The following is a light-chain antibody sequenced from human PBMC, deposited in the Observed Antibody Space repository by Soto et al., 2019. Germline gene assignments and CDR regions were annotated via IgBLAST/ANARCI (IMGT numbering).Light chain of an antibody. CDR2: GAS. J-gene: IGKJ4*01. CDR3: QQYCVTPPNS. Sequence: EIVLTQSPGTLSLSPGERATLSCRASQIVSSTYLAWFQQKPGQAPRLLIYGASTRATGIPDRFSGSGSGTDSTLTISGLEPEDFALSYWQQYCVTPPNSFGGGTKVEV. CDR1: QIVSSTY. V-gene: IGKV3-20*01.